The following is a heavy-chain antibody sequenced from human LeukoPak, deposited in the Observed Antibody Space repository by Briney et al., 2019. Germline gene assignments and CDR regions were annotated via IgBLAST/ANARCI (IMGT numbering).Heavy chain of an antibody. D-gene: IGHD6-13*01. CDR3: ASLGVGYSSSSYDY. CDR1: GFTFSSYN. CDR2: ISGSNSYI. Sequence: GGSLRLSCAASGFTFSSYNMNWVRQAPGKGLEWVSSISGSNSYIYYADSVKGRFTISRDNAKNSLYLQMTSLRDEDTAVYYCASLGVGYSSSSYDYWGQGTLVTVPS. V-gene: IGHV3-21*01. J-gene: IGHJ4*02.